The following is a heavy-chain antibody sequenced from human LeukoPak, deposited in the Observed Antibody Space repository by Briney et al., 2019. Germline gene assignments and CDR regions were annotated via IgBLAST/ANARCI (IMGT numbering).Heavy chain of an antibody. J-gene: IGHJ4*02. D-gene: IGHD3-10*01. CDR2: IYYGGST. V-gene: IGHV4-39*01. CDR3: ARLPAGSGSLSYFDY. Sequence: PSETLSLTCTVSGGSISSSSCYWGWIRQPPGKGLEWIGSIYYGGSTYYNPSLKSRVTISVDTSKNQFSLKLSSVTAADTAVYYCARLPAGSGSLSYFDYWGQGTLATVSS. CDR1: GGSISSSSCY.